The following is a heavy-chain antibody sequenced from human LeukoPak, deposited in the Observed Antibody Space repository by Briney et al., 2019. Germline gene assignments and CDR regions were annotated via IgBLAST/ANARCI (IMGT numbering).Heavy chain of an antibody. J-gene: IGHJ4*02. V-gene: IGHV1-69*05. D-gene: IGHD2-21*01. Sequence: SVEVSRKASGGTFSSYAISWVRQAPGQGLEWMGRIIPIFGTANYAQKFQGRVTITTDESTSTAYMELSSLRSEDTAVYYCAKFLPTHIVVANYYFDYWGQGTLVTVSS. CDR3: AKFLPTHIVVANYYFDY. CDR2: IIPIFGTA. CDR1: GGTFSSYA.